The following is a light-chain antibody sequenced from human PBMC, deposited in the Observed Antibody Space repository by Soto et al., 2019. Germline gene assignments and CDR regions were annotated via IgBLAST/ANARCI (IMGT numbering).Light chain of an antibody. Sequence: EIVLTQSPGTLSLSPGERATLSCRDSQSISSSYLAWYQQIPGQAPRLLIYGASSRATGIPDRFSGSGSGTDFTLTISRLEPENFAVYYCQQYGTSFTFGPGTKVDIK. CDR3: QQYGTSFT. CDR1: QSISSSY. J-gene: IGKJ3*01. V-gene: IGKV3-20*01. CDR2: GAS.